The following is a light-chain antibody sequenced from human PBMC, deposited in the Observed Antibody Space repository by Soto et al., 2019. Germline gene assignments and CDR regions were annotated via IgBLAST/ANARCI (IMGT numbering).Light chain of an antibody. V-gene: IGLV2-23*01. Sequence: QSVLTQPASVSGSPGQSITISCTGTSSDVGSYNLVSWYQHHPGKAPKLMIYEDSKRPSGISNHFTGSKSGNTASLTISGLQGEDEADYYCCSYAGSSTLVVFGGGTQLTVL. CDR1: SSDVGSYNL. CDR2: EDS. J-gene: IGLJ2*01. CDR3: CSYAGSSTLVV.